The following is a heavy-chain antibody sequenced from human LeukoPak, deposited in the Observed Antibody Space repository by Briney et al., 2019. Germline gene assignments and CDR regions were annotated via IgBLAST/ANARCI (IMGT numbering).Heavy chain of an antibody. CDR1: GFTFSSYS. Sequence: GGSLRLSCAASGFTFSSYSMNWVRQAPGKGLEWVSSISSSSSYIYYADSVKGRFTISRDNAKNSLYLQMNSLRAEDTAVYYCGKRGGSTSPTLFDYWGQGTLVTVSS. V-gene: IGHV3-21*01. J-gene: IGHJ4*02. D-gene: IGHD2-2*01. CDR2: ISSSSSYI. CDR3: GKRGGSTSPTLFDY.